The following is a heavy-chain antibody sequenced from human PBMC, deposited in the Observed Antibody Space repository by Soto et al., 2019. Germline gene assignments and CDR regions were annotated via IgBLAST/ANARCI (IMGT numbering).Heavy chain of an antibody. CDR2: IYDNGST. CDR3: PRAPTYSYGSESPHYFYALDV. CDR1: GDSISRYY. D-gene: IGHD3-10*01. J-gene: IGHJ6*02. Sequence: SETLSLTCTVSGDSISRYYWSWIRQPPGKGLECIGYIYDNGSTRYNPSLKSRVTISADTSKNQFSLKLSSATAADTAVYYCPRAPTYSYGSESPHYFYALDVWGQGSTVTVSS. V-gene: IGHV4-59*01.